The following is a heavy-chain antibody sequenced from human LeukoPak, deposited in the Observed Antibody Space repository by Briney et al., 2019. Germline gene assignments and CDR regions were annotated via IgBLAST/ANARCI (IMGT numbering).Heavy chain of an antibody. CDR1: GGSISSSTNFY. CDR2: IYHSGTT. V-gene: IGHV4-39*01. Sequence: SETLSLTCTVSGGSISSSTNFYWDWRRQPPGKGLEWIGGIYHSGTTHYNPSLKSRVAVSVDTSKKQFSLKLSSVTAADTAVYYCARRLDFGPGSRFDSWGQGTLVTVSS. J-gene: IGHJ4*02. D-gene: IGHD3-10*01. CDR3: ARRLDFGPGSRFDS.